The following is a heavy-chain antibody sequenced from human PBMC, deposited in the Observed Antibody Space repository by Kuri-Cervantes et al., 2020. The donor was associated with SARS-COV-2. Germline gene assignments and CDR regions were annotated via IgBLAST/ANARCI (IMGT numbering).Heavy chain of an antibody. CDR1: GFTFSSYE. Sequence: LSLTCAASGFTFSSYEMNWVRQAPGKGLGWVSYISSSGSTIYYADSVKGRFTISRDNAKNSLYLQMNSLRAEDTAVYYCAVDALNYYYYGMDVWGQGTTVTVSS. CDR2: ISSSGSTI. J-gene: IGHJ6*02. CDR3: AVDALNYYYYGMDV. V-gene: IGHV3-48*03.